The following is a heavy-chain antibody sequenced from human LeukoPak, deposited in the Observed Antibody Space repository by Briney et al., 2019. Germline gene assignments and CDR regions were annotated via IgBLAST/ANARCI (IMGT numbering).Heavy chain of an antibody. Sequence: SETLSLTCTVSGTSISSYYWSWIRQPPGKGLEWIGYMYYSGSTNYNPSLKSRVTISVDTSKNQFSLKLTSVTAADTAVYYCARQKWEQQGRDYYFNGMDVWGPGTTVIVSS. CDR2: MYYSGST. D-gene: IGHD1/OR15-1a*01. J-gene: IGHJ6*02. CDR3: ARQKWEQQGRDYYFNGMDV. CDR1: GTSISSYY. V-gene: IGHV4-59*08.